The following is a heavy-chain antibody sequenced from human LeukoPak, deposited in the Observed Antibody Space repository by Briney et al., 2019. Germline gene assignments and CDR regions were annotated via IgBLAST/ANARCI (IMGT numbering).Heavy chain of an antibody. CDR3: VKLVGVGELFWGHFLEDF. CDR1: GFTFSSYA. Sequence: GGSLRLSCAASGFTFSSYAMSWVRQAPGKGLEWVSAISGSGDNTYYADSVKGRFTISRDNSKNTLYLQMNSLGAEDTAVYYCVKLVGVGELFWGHFLEDFWGQGTLVTVSS. J-gene: IGHJ4*02. V-gene: IGHV3-23*01. D-gene: IGHD3-10*01. CDR2: ISGSGDNT.